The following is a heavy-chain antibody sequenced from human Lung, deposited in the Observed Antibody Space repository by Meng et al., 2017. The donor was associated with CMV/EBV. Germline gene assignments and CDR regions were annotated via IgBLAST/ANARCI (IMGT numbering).Heavy chain of an antibody. CDR1: GYTFTGYY. D-gene: IGHD2-2*01. J-gene: IGHJ4*02. V-gene: IGHV1-2*02. CDR3: ARPPVSEDIVVVPADNY. CDR2: INPNSGGT. Sequence: ASVXVSXKASGYTFTGYYMHWVRQAPGQGLEWMGWINPNSGGTNYAQKFQGRVTMTRDTSISTAYMELSRLRSDDTAVYYCARPPVSEDIVVVPADNYWGQEXLVT.